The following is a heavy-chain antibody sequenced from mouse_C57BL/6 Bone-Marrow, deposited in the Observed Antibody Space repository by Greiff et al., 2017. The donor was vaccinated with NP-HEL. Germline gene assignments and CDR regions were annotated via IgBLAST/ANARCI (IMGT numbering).Heavy chain of an antibody. D-gene: IGHD2-1*01. V-gene: IGHV7-3*01. CDR2: IRNKANGYTT. J-gene: IGHJ2*01. CDR1: GFTFTDYY. CDR3: ARYITPHYGSYYDY. Sequence: EVQVVESGGGLVQPGGSLSLSCAASGFTFTDYYMSWVRQPPGKALEWLGFIRNKANGYTTEYSSSVKGRFTISRDNSQSILYLQMTALRAEDSATNYCARYITPHYGSYYDYWGQGTTLTVAS.